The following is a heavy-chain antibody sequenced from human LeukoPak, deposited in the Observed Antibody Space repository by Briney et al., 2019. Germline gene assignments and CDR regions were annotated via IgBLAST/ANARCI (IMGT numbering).Heavy chain of an antibody. D-gene: IGHD2-15*01. CDR2: ISGSGGST. Sequence: GGSLRFSCAASGFTFSSYAMSWVRQAPGKGLEWVSAISGSGGSTYYADSVKGRFTISRDNSKNTLYLQMNSLRAEDTAVYYCAKYGYCSGGSCYFVSGYFDYWGQGTLVTVSS. V-gene: IGHV3-23*01. CDR1: GFTFSSYA. CDR3: AKYGYCSGGSCYFVSGYFDY. J-gene: IGHJ4*02.